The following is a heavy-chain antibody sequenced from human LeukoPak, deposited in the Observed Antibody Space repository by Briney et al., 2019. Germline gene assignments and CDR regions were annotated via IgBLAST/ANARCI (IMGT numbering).Heavy chain of an antibody. V-gene: IGHV3-7*01. Sequence: GSLRLSCAASGFIFSTFWMSWVRQAPGKGLEWVAHIKKDGTETYYVDSVKGRFTISRDNAKNSLYLRMNSLTAEDTAVYYCARALDNFYYFDLWGQGTLVTVSS. J-gene: IGHJ4*02. D-gene: IGHD3/OR15-3a*01. CDR1: GFIFSTFW. CDR3: ARALDNFYYFDL. CDR2: IKKDGTET.